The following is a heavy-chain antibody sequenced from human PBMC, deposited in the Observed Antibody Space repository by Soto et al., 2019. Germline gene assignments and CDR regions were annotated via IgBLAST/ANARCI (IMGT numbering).Heavy chain of an antibody. Sequence: XGTLSLTCAVYGGSFSGYYWSWMRQPPGKGLEWIGEINHSGSTNYNPSLKSRVTISVDTSKNQFSLKLSSVTAADTAVYYCVRAGYSSSWSQFGAWFDPWGQGTLVTV. CDR1: GGSFSGYY. CDR3: VRAGYSSSWSQFGAWFDP. J-gene: IGHJ5*02. D-gene: IGHD6-13*01. CDR2: INHSGST. V-gene: IGHV4-34*01.